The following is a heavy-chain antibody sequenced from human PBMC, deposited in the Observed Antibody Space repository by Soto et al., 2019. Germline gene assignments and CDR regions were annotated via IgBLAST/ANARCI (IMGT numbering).Heavy chain of an antibody. Sequence: PGGSLRLSCAASGFTFSNAWMSWVRQAPGKGLEWVGRIKSKTDGGTTDYAAPVKGRFTISRDDSKNTLYLQMNSLKTEDTAVYYCTTEWELLVPGFDYWGQGTLVTVSS. J-gene: IGHJ4*02. CDR3: TTEWELLVPGFDY. CDR2: IKSKTDGGTT. D-gene: IGHD1-26*01. V-gene: IGHV3-15*01. CDR1: GFTFSNAW.